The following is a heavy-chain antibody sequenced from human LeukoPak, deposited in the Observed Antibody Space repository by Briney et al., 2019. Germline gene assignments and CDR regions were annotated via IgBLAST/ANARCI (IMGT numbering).Heavy chain of an antibody. CDR2: ITPILGIA. J-gene: IGHJ6*03. CDR3: ASLGYCSSTSCLARDYYYYYMDV. Sequence: SVKVSCKASGGTFSSYAISWVRQAPGQGLEWMGRITPILGIANYAQKFQGRVTITADKSTSTAYMELSSLRSEDTAVYYCASLGYCSSTSCLARDYYYYYMDVWGKGTTVTVSS. CDR1: GGTFSSYA. V-gene: IGHV1-69*04. D-gene: IGHD2-2*01.